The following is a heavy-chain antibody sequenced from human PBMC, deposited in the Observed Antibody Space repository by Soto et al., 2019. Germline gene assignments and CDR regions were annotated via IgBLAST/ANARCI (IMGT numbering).Heavy chain of an antibody. V-gene: IGHV4-59*01. J-gene: IGHJ4*02. Sequence: QVQLQESGPGLVKPSETLSLTCTVSGGSISSYYWSWIRQPPGKGLEWIGYIYYSGSTNYNPSLKSRVTISVDTSKNQFSLKLSSVTAADTAVYYCARDLANSNPYYLDYWGQGTLVTVSS. CDR2: IYYSGST. D-gene: IGHD4-4*01. CDR1: GGSISSYY. CDR3: ARDLANSNPYYLDY.